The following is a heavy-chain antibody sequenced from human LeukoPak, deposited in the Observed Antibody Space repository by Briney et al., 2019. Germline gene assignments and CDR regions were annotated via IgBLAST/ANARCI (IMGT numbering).Heavy chain of an antibody. Sequence: PGGSLRLSCAASGFTFSSYGMHWVRQAPGKGLEWVAFIRYDGSNKYYADSVKGRFTISRDNSKNTLYLQMNSLRAEDTAVYYCARGPDTVWGPLWGQGTPVTVSS. CDR3: ARGPDTVWGPL. V-gene: IGHV3-30*02. CDR2: IRYDGSNK. J-gene: IGHJ4*02. CDR1: GFTFSSYG. D-gene: IGHD5-18*01.